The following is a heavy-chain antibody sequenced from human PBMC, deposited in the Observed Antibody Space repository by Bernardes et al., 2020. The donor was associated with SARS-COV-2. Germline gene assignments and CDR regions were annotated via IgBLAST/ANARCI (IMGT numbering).Heavy chain of an antibody. V-gene: IGHV3-15*01. Sequence: GGSLRLSCAASGFTFSNAWMSWVRQAPGKGLEWVGRIKSKTDGGTTDYAAPVKGRFTISRDDSKNTLYLQMNSLKTEDTAVYYCTTAGWELLPDAFDIWGQGTMVTVSS. CDR3: TTAGWELLPDAFDI. CDR1: GFTFSNAW. CDR2: IKSKTDGGTT. D-gene: IGHD1-26*01. J-gene: IGHJ3*02.